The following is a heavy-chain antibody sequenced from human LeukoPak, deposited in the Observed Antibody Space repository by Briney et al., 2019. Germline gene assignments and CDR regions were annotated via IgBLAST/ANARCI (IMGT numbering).Heavy chain of an antibody. J-gene: IGHJ4*02. D-gene: IGHD5-18*01. CDR3: AKATGYLL. CDR2: ISNSDFST. CDR1: GITFSNYA. Sequence: GGSLRLSCAASGITFSNYAMSWVRQAPGKGLEWVSTISNSDFSTYYADSVKGRFTISRDNSENTLYLQMNSLRAEDTALYYCAKATGYLLWGQGTLVTVSS. V-gene: IGHV3-23*01.